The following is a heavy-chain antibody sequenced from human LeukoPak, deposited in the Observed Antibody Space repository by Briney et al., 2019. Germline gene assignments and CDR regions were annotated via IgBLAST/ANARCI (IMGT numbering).Heavy chain of an antibody. CDR2: INHSGST. CDR3: ARVVQYSYGSYGMDV. D-gene: IGHD5-18*01. J-gene: IGHJ6*02. Sequence: PSETLSLTCAVYGGSFSGYYWSWIRQPPGKGLEWIGEINHSGSTNYNPSLKSRVTISVDTSKNQFSLKLSSVTAADTAVYYCARVVQYSYGSYGMDVWGQGTTVTVSS. CDR1: GGSFSGYY. V-gene: IGHV4-34*01.